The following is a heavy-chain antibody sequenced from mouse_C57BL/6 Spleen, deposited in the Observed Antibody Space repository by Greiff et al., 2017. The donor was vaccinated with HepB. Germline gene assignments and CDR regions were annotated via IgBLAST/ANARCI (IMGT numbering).Heavy chain of an antibody. Sequence: VKLMESGAELVKPGASVKMSCKASGYTFTSYWITWVKQRPGQGLEWIGDIYPGSGSTNYNEKFKSKATLTVDTSSSTAYMQLSSLTSEDSAVYYCARGDYGSSHLDYWGQGTTLTVSS. CDR3: ARGDYGSSHLDY. CDR1: GYTFTSYW. CDR2: IYPGSGST. J-gene: IGHJ2*01. V-gene: IGHV1-55*01. D-gene: IGHD1-1*01.